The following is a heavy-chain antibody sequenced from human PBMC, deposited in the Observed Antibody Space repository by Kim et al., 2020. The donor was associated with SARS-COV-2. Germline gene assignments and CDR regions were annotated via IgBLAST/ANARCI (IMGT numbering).Heavy chain of an antibody. V-gene: IGHV3-33*01. CDR2: IWYDGSNK. J-gene: IGHJ3*02. CDR1: GFTFSSYG. D-gene: IGHD6-13*01. CDR3: ARAHSSSHDSFVI. Sequence: GGSLRLSCAASGFTFSSYGMHWVRQAPGKGLEWVSAIWYDGSNKYYADSVKGRFTISRDNSKNTLYLQMNSLRAEDTAVYYCARAHSSSHDSFVIVGQG.